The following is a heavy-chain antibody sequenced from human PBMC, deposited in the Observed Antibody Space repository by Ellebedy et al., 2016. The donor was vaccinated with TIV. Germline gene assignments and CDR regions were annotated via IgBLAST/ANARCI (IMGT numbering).Heavy chain of an antibody. Sequence: MPSETLSLTCTVSGGSISSFYWSWIRQPPGKGLEWIGYIYSSGSTNYNPSLKSRVTISVDTSKKQFSLKLRSVTAADTAVYYCARAQNAFDIWGQGTLVTVSS. V-gene: IGHV4-59*01. CDR2: IYSSGST. J-gene: IGHJ3*02. CDR3: ARAQNAFDI. CDR1: GGSISSFY.